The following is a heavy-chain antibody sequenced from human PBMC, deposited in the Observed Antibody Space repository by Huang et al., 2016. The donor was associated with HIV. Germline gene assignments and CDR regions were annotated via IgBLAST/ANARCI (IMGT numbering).Heavy chain of an antibody. J-gene: IGHJ4*02. CDR2: IYYRGRT. D-gene: IGHD3-22*01. V-gene: IGHV4-30-4*08. Sequence: QVQLQESGPGLVKPSQTLSLKCTVSGNSIRSGGHYWSWIRQPPGKGLEWIGFIYYRGRTYYYPALKSRGTISVDTSKNQFSLKLGSLTAAYAAVYYCARSLYDSSGSSLNYFDYWGLGTLVTVSS. CDR1: GNSIRSGGHY. CDR3: ARSLYDSSGSSLNYFDY.